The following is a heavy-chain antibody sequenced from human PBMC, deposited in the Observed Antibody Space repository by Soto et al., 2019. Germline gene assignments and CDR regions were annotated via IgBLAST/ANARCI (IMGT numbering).Heavy chain of an antibody. V-gene: IGHV1-69*01. CDR3: ARVFPDGWVEPGVVRGYLDT. Sequence: QVQLVQSGAEVKEPGSAVKVSCKAPADSFSSYGISWVRQAPGQGLEWMGGIIPIFDTTNYAEKFQGRVTITADESTNTAYMELSSLRSEDTALYYCARVFPDGWVEPGVVRGYLDTWGRGTLVTVSS. J-gene: IGHJ4*02. CDR2: IIPIFDTT. CDR1: ADSFSSYG. D-gene: IGHD3-3*01.